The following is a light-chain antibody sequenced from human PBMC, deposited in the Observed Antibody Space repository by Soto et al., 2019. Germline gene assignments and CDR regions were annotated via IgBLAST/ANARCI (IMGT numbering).Light chain of an antibody. CDR1: SSNIGGNY. Sequence: QSVMTQPPSVSAAPGQKVTISCSGSSSNIGGNYVYWYQQLPGTAPKLLIYSNNQRPSGVPDRFSGSKSGTSASLAISGLRSEDEADYYCAAWDDSLRGRVFGGGTQLTVL. V-gene: IGLV1-47*02. CDR2: SNN. CDR3: AAWDDSLRGRV. J-gene: IGLJ3*02.